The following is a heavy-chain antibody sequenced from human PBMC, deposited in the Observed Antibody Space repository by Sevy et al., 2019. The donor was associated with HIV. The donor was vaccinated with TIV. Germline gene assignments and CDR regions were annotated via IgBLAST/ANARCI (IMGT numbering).Heavy chain of an antibody. V-gene: IGHV4-34*01. J-gene: IGHJ4*02. CDR3: ARGWGRYDILTGYEAYYFDY. CDR1: GGSFSGYY. Sequence: SETLSLTCAVYGGSFSGYYWSWIRQPPGKGLEWIGEINHSGSTNYNPSLKSRVTISVDTSKNQFSLKLSSVTAADTAVYYCARGWGRYDILTGYEAYYFDYWGQGTLVTVSS. CDR2: INHSGST. D-gene: IGHD3-9*01.